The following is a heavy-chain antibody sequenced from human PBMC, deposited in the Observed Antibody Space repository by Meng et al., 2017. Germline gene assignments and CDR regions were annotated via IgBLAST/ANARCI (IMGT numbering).Heavy chain of an antibody. CDR1: GYTFSSYA. CDR2: IIPIFGTA. V-gene: IGHV1-69*13. Sequence: SVKVSCKASGYTFSSYAISWVRQAPGQGLEWMGGIIPIFGTANYAQKFQGRVTITADESTSTAYMELSSLRSEDTAVYYCARVCGYLNWFDPWGQGTLVTVSS. J-gene: IGHJ5*02. CDR3: ARVCGYLNWFDP. D-gene: IGHD3-22*01.